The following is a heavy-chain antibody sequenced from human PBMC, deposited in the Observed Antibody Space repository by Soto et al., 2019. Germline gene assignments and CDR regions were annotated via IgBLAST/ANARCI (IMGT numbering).Heavy chain of an antibody. V-gene: IGHV6-1*01. Sequence: TLCLTCAISGDSVSSTSAAWSWIRQSPSRGLEWLGRTYYRSKWYSDYAVSVKSRITINPDTSKNQFSLQLNSVTPEDTAVYYCARGSYYSGWVWGQGTLVTVSS. D-gene: IGHD6-19*01. CDR1: GDSVSSTSAA. CDR2: TYYRSKWYS. CDR3: ARGSYYSGWV. J-gene: IGHJ4*02.